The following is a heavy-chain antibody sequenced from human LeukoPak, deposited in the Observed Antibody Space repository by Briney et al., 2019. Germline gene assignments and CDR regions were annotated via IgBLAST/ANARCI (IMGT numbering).Heavy chain of an antibody. J-gene: IGHJ4*02. CDR3: ARGYGSGSYYHY. V-gene: IGHV3-20*04. CDR2: INWNGGST. Sequence: GGSLRLSCAASGFTFDAYGMSWVRQAPGKGLQSVSGINWNGGSTGYADSVKGRFTISRDNAKTSLYLQMNSLRAEDTALYYCARGYGSGSYYHYWGQGTLVTVSS. D-gene: IGHD3-10*01. CDR1: GFTFDAYG.